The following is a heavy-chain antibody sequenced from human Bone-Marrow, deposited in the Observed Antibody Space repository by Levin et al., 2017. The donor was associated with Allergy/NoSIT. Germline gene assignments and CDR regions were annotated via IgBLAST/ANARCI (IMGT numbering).Heavy chain of an antibody. V-gene: IGHV3-21*01. CDR1: GFTFSSYS. CDR3: AGADTRAYYDVWSGYYLDY. D-gene: IGHD3-3*01. CDR2: ISSSSSYI. Sequence: SCAASGFTFSSYSMNWVRQAPGKGLEWVSSISSSSSYIYYADSVKGRFTISRDNAKNSLYLQMNSLRAEDTAVYYCAGADTRAYYDVWSGYYLDYWGQGTLVTVSS. J-gene: IGHJ4*02.